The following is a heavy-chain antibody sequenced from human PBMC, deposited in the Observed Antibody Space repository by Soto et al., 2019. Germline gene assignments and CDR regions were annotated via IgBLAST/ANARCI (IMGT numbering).Heavy chain of an antibody. CDR2: ISNSGGTR. CDR3: AKGRIALVVAATLAD. CDR1: GFTFSNYA. D-gene: IGHD2-15*01. V-gene: IGHV3-23*01. Sequence: VQLLESGGDLVQPGGTLRLSCAASGFTFSNYAMSWVRQAPGKGLEWVSTISNSGGTRYYADSVKGRFRIARDNSKNTLYLQMHSLRADDTAVYYCAKGRIALVVAATLADWGQGTLVTVSS. J-gene: IGHJ4*02.